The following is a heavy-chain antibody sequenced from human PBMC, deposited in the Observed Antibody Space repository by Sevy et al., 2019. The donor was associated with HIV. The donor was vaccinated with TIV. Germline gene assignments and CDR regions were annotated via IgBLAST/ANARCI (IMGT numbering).Heavy chain of an antibody. J-gene: IGHJ6*02. Sequence: ASVKVSCKASGGTFSSYAISWVRQAPGQGLEWMGGIIPILGKANYAQKFQGRVTITADESPSTAYMELSSLRSEDTAVYYCARERGVVPAAITHYYYYGMDVWGQGTTVTVSS. V-gene: IGHV1-69*13. CDR3: ARERGVVPAAITHYYYYGMDV. CDR1: GGTFSSYA. D-gene: IGHD2-2*01. CDR2: IIPILGKA.